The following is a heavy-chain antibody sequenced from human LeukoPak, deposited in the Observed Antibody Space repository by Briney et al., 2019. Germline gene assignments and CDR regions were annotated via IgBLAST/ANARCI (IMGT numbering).Heavy chain of an antibody. V-gene: IGHV1-46*01. CDR3: ARVHGGRDGYKHRGNWLEP. CDR2: INPSGCST. CDR1: VYTFTSYY. J-gene: IGHJ5*02. D-gene: IGHD5-24*01. Sequence: ASVKVSCKASVYTFTSYYMHWVRQAPGQGLDGMGIINPSGCSTSYAQKFQGRVTMTRDTSTSTVYMELGRMRPEDRAVYYCARVHGGRDGYKHRGNWLEPWGEGTLVSVSS.